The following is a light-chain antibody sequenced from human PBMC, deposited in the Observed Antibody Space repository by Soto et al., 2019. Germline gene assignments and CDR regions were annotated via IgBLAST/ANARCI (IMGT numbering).Light chain of an antibody. V-gene: IGLV2-23*01. CDR2: EDS. CDR1: SSDVGSYKP. CDR3: CSHGGTV. Sequence: QSALTQPASVSGSPGQSITISCTGTSSDVGSYKPVSWYQQYPGKAPTLIIYEDSERPSGVSKHSSGSKSGNTASLTISGLQVEDEADYYCCSHGGTVFGGGTKLTVL. J-gene: IGLJ2*01.